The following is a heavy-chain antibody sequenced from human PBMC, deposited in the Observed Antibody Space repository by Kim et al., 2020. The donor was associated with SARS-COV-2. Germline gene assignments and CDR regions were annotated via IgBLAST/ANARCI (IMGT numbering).Heavy chain of an antibody. CDR1: GFTFSSYS. D-gene: IGHD2-2*01. J-gene: IGHJ3*02. CDR3: ARYGSSTSVPPINDAFDI. CDR2: ISSSSSYI. V-gene: IGHV3-21*01. Sequence: GGSLRLSCAASGFTFSSYSMNWVRQAPGKGLEWVSSISSSSSYIYYADSVKGRFTISRDNAKNSLYLQMNSLRAEDTAVYYCARYGSSTSVPPINDAFDIWGQGTMVTVSS.